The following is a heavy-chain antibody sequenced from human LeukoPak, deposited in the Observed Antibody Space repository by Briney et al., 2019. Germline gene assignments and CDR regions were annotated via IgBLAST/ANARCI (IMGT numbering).Heavy chain of an antibody. V-gene: IGHV4-59*08. CDR2: ISFGGSP. CDR1: GGSIINSY. CDR3: ARQEVVVITVDAFDI. Sequence: SETLSLTCTVSGGSIINSYWSWIRQPPGKGLEWIGYISFGGSPNYSPSLKSRVTMSVDTSENQFSLKLSSVTAADTAVYYCARQEVVVITVDAFDIWGQGTMVTVSS. J-gene: IGHJ3*02. D-gene: IGHD3-22*01.